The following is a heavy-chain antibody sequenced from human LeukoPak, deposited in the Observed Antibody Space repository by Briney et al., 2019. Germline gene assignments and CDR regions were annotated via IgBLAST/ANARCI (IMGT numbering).Heavy chain of an antibody. CDR3: ARDRGIVVVPAAPESYYYYGMDV. V-gene: IGHV1-18*01. CDR2: ISAYNGNT. D-gene: IGHD2-2*01. CDR1: GYTFTSYG. Sequence: EASVMVSCKASGYTFTSYGISWVRQAPGQGLEWMGWISAYNGNTNYAQKLQGRVTMTTDTSTSTAYMELRSLRSDDTAVYYCARDRGIVVVPAAPESYYYYGMDVWGQGTTVTVSS. J-gene: IGHJ6*02.